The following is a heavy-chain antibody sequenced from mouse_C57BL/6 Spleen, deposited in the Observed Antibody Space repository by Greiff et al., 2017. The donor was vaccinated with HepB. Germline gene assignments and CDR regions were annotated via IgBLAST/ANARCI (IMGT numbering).Heavy chain of an antibody. D-gene: IGHD4-1*01. CDR1: GYTFTSYW. V-gene: IGHV1-64*01. J-gene: IGHJ3*01. Sequence: VQLQQSGAELVKPGASVKLSCKASGYTFTSYWMHWVKQRPGQGLEWIGMIHPNSGSTNYNEKFKSKATLTVDKSSSTAYMQLSSLTSEDSAVYYWARSGLGRGWFAYWGQGTLVTVSA. CDR3: ARSGLGRGWFAY. CDR2: IHPNSGST.